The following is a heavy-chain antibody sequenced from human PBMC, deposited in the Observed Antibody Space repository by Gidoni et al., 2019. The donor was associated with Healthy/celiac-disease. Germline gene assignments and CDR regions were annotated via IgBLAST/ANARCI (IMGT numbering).Heavy chain of an antibody. V-gene: IGHV1-18*04. CDR1: GYTCTSAG. Sequence: QVQLVQSGAEVQKPGASVKDSCKASGYTCTSAGISWVRQAPGQGLEWMGWISAYNGNTNYAQKLQGRVTMPTDTSPSTAYMELRSLRSDDTAVYYCARDKSSGWSEYFQHWGQGTLVTVSS. D-gene: IGHD6-19*01. CDR3: ARDKSSGWSEYFQH. CDR2: ISAYNGNT. J-gene: IGHJ1*01.